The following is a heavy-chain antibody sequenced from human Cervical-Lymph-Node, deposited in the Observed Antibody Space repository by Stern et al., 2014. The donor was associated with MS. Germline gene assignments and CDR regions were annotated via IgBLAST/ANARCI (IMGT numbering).Heavy chain of an antibody. CDR2: IYTSGST. CDR3: ARDRPTAGSFSDFYYYYGLDV. D-gene: IGHD1-26*01. CDR1: GGSISSGHYF. J-gene: IGHJ6*02. Sequence: QLQLQESGPGLVKPSQTLSLTCTVSGGSISSGHYFWNWIRQPAGKGLEWIGRIYTSGSTDYSVSLKSRVTLSRDTSKNQISLRLSSVTAADTAVYYCARDRPTAGSFSDFYYYYGLDVWGRGTTVTVSS. V-gene: IGHV4-61*02.